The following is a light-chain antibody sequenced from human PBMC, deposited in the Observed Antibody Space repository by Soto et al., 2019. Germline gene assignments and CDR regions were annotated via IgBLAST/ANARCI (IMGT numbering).Light chain of an antibody. Sequence: QSALTQPRSVSGSPGQSVTISCTGTSSDVGGYNYVSWYQQHPGKAPKLLINKVSNRPSGVSNRFSGSKSGNTASLTISGLLAEDEADYFCTSSTSDSLYVFGSGTKLTVL. V-gene: IGLV2-14*01. CDR1: SSDVGGYNY. J-gene: IGLJ1*01. CDR3: TSSTSDSLYV. CDR2: KVS.